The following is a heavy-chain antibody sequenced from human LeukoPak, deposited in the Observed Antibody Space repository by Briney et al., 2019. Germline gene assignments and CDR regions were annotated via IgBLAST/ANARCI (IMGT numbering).Heavy chain of an antibody. Sequence: PGGSLRLSCAASGFTFSRHWMSWVRQAPGKGLERVAHMNQDGSAISSIDSVKGRFTICRDNDKNSRYLHMSGLTVADTAVYYCARTVPGHPDDYFDYWGQGTLVTVSS. J-gene: IGHJ4*02. CDR3: ARTVPGHPDDYFDY. CDR1: GFTFSRHW. CDR2: MNQDGSAI. V-gene: IGHV3-7*01. D-gene: IGHD6-19*01.